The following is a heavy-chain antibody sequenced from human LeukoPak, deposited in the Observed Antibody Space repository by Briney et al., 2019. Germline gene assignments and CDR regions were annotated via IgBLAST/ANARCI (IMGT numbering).Heavy chain of an antibody. CDR3: ARDLYYYGSGSYPFDY. Sequence: ASVKVSCKASGYTFTSYGISWVRQAPGQGLEWMGWISAYNGNTNYAQKLQGRVTMTTDTSTSTAYMELRSLRSDDTAMYYCARDLYYYGSGSYPFDYWGQGTLVTVSS. V-gene: IGHV1-18*01. CDR1: GYTFTSYG. D-gene: IGHD3-10*01. CDR2: ISAYNGNT. J-gene: IGHJ4*02.